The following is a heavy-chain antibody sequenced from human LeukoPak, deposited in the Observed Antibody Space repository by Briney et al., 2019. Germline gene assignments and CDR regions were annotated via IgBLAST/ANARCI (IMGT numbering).Heavy chain of an antibody. J-gene: IGHJ4*02. CDR3: AREGYDILTGYSSSLDY. Sequence: PGGSLRLSCAASGFTFSSYEMNWVRQAPGKGLEWVANIRQDGSVQNYVDSVKGRFTISRDNAKNSLYLQMNSLRAEDTAVYYCAREGYDILTGYSSSLDYWGQGTLVTVSS. D-gene: IGHD3-9*01. V-gene: IGHV3-7*01. CDR2: IRQDGSVQ. CDR1: GFTFSSYE.